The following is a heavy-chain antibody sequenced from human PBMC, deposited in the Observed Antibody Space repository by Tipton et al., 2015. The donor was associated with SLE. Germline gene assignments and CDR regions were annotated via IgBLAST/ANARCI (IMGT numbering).Heavy chain of an antibody. CDR3: ARGRIAAAATNYYYYMDV. CDR1: GGSISSSSYY. V-gene: IGHV4-39*07. D-gene: IGHD6-13*01. Sequence: TLSLTCTVSGGSISSSSYYWGWIRQPPGKGLEWIGSIYYSGCTYYNPSLKSRVTISVDTSKNQFSLKLSSVTAADTAAYYCARGRIAAAATNYYYYMDVWGKGTTVTVSS. J-gene: IGHJ6*03. CDR2: IYYSGCT.